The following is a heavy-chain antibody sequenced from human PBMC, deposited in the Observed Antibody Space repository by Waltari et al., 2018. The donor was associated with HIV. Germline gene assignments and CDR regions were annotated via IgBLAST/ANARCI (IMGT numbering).Heavy chain of an antibody. D-gene: IGHD6-6*01. CDR3: ARDSRGSTWSLNWFDP. CDR2: ISSSGNFK. CDR1: GCVLISSS. Sequence: EVHLVESGGGTGKPRESLTHSSGLYGCVLISSSCTRVCQAPGKGPEWVSSISSSGNFKHYADSVKGRFTISRDNAENSLYLQMNGLRAEDTAIYYCARDSRGSTWSLNWFDPWGQGTLVTVSS. J-gene: IGHJ5*02. V-gene: IGHV3-21*01.